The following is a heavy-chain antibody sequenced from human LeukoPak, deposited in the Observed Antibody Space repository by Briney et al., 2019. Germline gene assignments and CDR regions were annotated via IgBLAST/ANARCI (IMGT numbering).Heavy chain of an antibody. Sequence: GRSLRLSCAASGFTFSSYGMHWVRQAPGKGLEWVALISYDGSNKYYGDSVKGRFAISRDNSKDTLYLQMNSLRPEDTAVYHCARGTGDTSSWFHDYWGQGTLVTVSS. CDR3: ARGTGDTSSWFHDY. D-gene: IGHD6-13*01. CDR1: GFTFSSYG. V-gene: IGHV3-30*03. J-gene: IGHJ4*02. CDR2: ISYDGSNK.